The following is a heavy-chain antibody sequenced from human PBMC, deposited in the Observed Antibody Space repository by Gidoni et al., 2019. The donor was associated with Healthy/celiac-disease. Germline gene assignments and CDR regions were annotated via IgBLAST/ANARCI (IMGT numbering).Heavy chain of an antibody. CDR3: ARGGGSSGLEGRQLDAFDI. V-gene: IGHV4-4*07. CDR1: GGSISSYY. Sequence: QVQLQESGPGLVKPSETLYLTCTVSGGSISSYYWSWIRQPAGKGLEWIGRIYTSGSTNYNPSLKSRVTMSVDTSKNQFSLKLSSVTAADTAVYYCARGGGSSGLEGRQLDAFDIWGQGTMVTVSS. CDR2: IYTSGST. J-gene: IGHJ3*02. D-gene: IGHD3-22*01.